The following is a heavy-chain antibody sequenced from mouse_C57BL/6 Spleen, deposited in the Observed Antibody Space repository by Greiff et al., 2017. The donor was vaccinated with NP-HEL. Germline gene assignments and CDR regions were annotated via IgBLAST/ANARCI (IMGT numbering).Heavy chain of an antibody. Sequence: QVQLKQSGAELAKPGASVKLSCKASGYTFTSYWMHWVKQRPGQGLEWIGYINPSSGYTKYNQKFKDKATLTADKSSSTAYMQLSSLTYEDSAVYYCARRNLYDSYAMDYWGQGTSVTVSS. CDR1: GYTFTSYW. V-gene: IGHV1-7*01. CDR3: ARRNLYDSYAMDY. D-gene: IGHD2-3*01. J-gene: IGHJ4*01. CDR2: INPSSGYT.